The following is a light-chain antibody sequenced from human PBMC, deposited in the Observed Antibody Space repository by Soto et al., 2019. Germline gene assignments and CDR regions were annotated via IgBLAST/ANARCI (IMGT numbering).Light chain of an antibody. CDR3: QQYNSYSPA. V-gene: IGKV1-5*01. CDR1: QSISSW. J-gene: IGKJ1*01. CDR2: DAS. Sequence: IQMTQSPSTMSASVGDRVTITARARQSISSWLACYQQRPGKAPNLLIYDASSLQSGVPSRFSGSGSGTKFTLPVSSLQHDDFATYYCQQYNSYSPAFGQGATVEIK.